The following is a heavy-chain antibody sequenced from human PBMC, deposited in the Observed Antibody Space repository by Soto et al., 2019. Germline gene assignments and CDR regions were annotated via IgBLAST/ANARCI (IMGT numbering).Heavy chain of an antibody. CDR2: ISTSGSTI. J-gene: IGHJ4*02. V-gene: IGHV3-11*01. CDR1: GFTFSDYS. CDR3: ASETYCTDGGCYPVFDY. D-gene: IGHD2-8*01. Sequence: PWGSLRLSCAASGFTFSDYSMNWIRQAPGKGLEWVSYISTSGSTIYYADSVKGRFTISRANAKNSLYLQINSLRAEDTAVYYCASETYCTDGGCYPVFDYGGQGALVTVSS.